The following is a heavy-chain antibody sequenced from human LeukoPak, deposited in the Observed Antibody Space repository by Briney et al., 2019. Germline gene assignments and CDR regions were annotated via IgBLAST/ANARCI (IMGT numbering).Heavy chain of an antibody. CDR3: AKDTCTNGVCYNGGHYYYYYGMDV. V-gene: IGHV3-23*01. J-gene: IGHJ6*02. Sequence: GSLRLSCAASGFTFSSYAMSWVRQAPGKGLEWVSATSGSGGSTYYADSVKGRFTISRDNSKNTLYLQMNSLRAEDTAVYYCAKDTCTNGVCYNGGHYYYYYGMDVWGQGTTVIVSS. CDR2: TSGSGGST. D-gene: IGHD2-8*01. CDR1: GFTFSSYA.